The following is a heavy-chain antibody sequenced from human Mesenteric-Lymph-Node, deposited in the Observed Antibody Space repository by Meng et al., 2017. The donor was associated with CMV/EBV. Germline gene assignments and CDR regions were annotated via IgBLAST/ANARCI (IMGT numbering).Heavy chain of an antibody. CDR2: MNPNSGNT. CDR1: GYTFTSYD. CDR3: ARVSSSTSGFFTLLWFDP. V-gene: IGHV1-8*01. Sequence: ASVKVSCKASGYTFTSYDIKWVRQATGQGLEWMGWMNPNSGNTGYAQKFQGRVTMTRNTSISTAYMELSSLRSEDTAVYYCARVSSSTSGFFTLLWFDPWGQGTLVTVSS. J-gene: IGHJ5*02. D-gene: IGHD2-2*01.